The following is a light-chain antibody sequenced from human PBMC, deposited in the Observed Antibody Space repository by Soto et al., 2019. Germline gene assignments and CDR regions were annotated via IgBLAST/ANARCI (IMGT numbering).Light chain of an antibody. V-gene: IGKV3D-7*01. CDR3: QQDYTLP. Sequence: PGERVTLSCRASQSISSNYLTWYQQKPGQAPRLLIYGTSTRATSIPARCSGSGSGTDFTLTISSLQPADFAVYYCQQDYTLPIGPGTKVDIK. CDR1: QSISSNY. CDR2: GTS. J-gene: IGKJ3*01.